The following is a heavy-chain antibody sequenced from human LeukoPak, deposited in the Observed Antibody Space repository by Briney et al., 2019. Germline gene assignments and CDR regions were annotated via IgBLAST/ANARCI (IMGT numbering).Heavy chain of an antibody. V-gene: IGHV3-7*01. CDR3: ARVRREGLWFGESPHDAFDI. Sequence: GGSLRLSCAASGFTFSSYGMSWVRQAPGKGLEWVANIKQDGSEKYYVDSVKGRFTISRDNAKNSLYLQMNSLRAEDTAVYYCARVRREGLWFGESPHDAFDIWGQGTMVTVSS. CDR2: IKQDGSEK. CDR1: GFTFSSYG. D-gene: IGHD3-10*01. J-gene: IGHJ3*02.